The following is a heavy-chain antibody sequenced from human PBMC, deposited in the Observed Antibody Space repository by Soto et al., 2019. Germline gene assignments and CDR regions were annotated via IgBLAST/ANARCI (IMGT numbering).Heavy chain of an antibody. CDR2: FDPEDGET. D-gene: IGHD1-1*01. J-gene: IGHJ4*02. CDR3: ATVSCNDRLFDS. V-gene: IGHV1-24*01. CDR1: GYTLTELS. Sequence: QVQLVQSGAEVKKPGASVKVSCKVSGYTLTELSMHWVRQAPGKGLEWMGGFDPEDGETIYAQKFQGRVTITEDTSTDTAYMDLSSLRSEDTAVYYFATVSCNDRLFDSCGQGTLVTVSS.